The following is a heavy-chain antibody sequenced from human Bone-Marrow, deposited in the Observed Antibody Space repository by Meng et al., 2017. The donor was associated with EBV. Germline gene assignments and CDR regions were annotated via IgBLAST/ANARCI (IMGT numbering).Heavy chain of an antibody. V-gene: IGHV1-18*01. CDR1: GYTFTSYG. J-gene: IGHJ4*02. CDR3: ARERWGITMIVEPFDY. Sequence: VRLVQSGPEVKKPGGSVKGSCKASGYTFTSYGISWVRQAPGQGLEWMGWISAYNGNTNYAQKLQGRVTMTTDTSTSTAYMEPRSLRSDDTAVYYCARERWGITMIVEPFDYWGQGTLVTVSS. D-gene: IGHD3-22*01. CDR2: ISAYNGNT.